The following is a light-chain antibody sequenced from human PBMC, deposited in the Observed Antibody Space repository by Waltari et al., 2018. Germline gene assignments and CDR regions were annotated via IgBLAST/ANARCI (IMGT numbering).Light chain of an antibody. CDR2: KAV. CDR1: QRVDTW. J-gene: IGKJ4*01. Sequence: DIQMTQSPSTLSAFVGDRVTITCRASQRVDTWLAWYQQKPGKAPKPLISKAVNLRSGVPSRFSGSGFGTEFTLTISSLQPDDVATYYCQHYVSYSVAFGGGTKVELK. V-gene: IGKV1-5*03. CDR3: QHYVSYSVA.